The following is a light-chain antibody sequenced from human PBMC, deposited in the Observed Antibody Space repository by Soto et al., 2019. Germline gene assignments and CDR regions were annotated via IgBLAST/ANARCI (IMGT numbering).Light chain of an antibody. CDR2: EVN. Sequence: QSALTQPPSASGSAGHSATIPCTGTGIDDYDYNFVSWYQHHPGKVPKLIIFEVNKRPSGVPDRFSGSKSGTTASLTVSGLQADDEADYYCSTFAVSPVIFGGGTKLTVL. V-gene: IGLV2-8*01. J-gene: IGLJ2*01. CDR3: STFAVSPVI. CDR1: GIDDYDYNF.